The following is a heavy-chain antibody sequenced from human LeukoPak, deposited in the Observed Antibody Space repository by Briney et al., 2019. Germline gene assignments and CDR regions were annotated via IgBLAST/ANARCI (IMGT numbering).Heavy chain of an antibody. CDR3: ARDFSSSSSVYYYYYMDV. J-gene: IGHJ6*03. D-gene: IGHD6-6*01. CDR1: GGTFSSYA. CDR2: IIPIFGTA. Sequence: ASVKVSCKASGGTFSSYAISWVRQAPGQGLEWMGGIIPIFGTANYAQKFQGRVTITADKSTSTAYMELSSLRSEDTAVYYCARDFSSSSSVYYYYYMDVWGKETSVTVSS. V-gene: IGHV1-69*06.